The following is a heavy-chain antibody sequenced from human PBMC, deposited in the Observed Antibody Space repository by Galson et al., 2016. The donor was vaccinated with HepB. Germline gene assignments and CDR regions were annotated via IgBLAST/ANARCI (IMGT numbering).Heavy chain of an antibody. CDR3: AREQYGDYPYYNFYFMNV. CDR1: GGSISSGSYY. CDR2: IYTSGST. D-gene: IGHD4-17*01. V-gene: IGHV4-61*02. J-gene: IGHJ3*01. Sequence: TLSLTCTVSGGSISSGSYYWSRIRQPAGKGLEWIGRIYTSGSTNYNPSLKGRVTISVDTSKIQFSLKLSSVTAADTAVYYCAREQYGDYPYYNFYFMNVWGQGTMVTVSS.